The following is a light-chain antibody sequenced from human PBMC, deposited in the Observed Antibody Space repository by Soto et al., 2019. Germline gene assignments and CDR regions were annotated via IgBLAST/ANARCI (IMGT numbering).Light chain of an antibody. CDR2: AAS. J-gene: IGKJ5*01. CDR1: QSIGSY. CDR3: QQTYIAGQVS. Sequence: DIQMIQSPSSLYASVGDRVTITCRASQSIGSYLNWYQQKPGKAPKVLISAASSLHSGVPSRFSGSGSGTDFTLTITSLQPEDFATYFCQQTYIAGQVSFGQGTRLQIK. V-gene: IGKV1-39*01.